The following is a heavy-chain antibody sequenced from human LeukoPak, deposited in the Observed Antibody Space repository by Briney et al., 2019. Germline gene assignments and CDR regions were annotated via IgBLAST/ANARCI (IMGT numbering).Heavy chain of an antibody. J-gene: IGHJ2*01. D-gene: IGHD3-3*01. Sequence: SGGSLRLSCVASGFTFNDYAMHWVRQVPGTGLEWVSGLSWNSGTIAYADSVKGRFTISRDNAKNSLYLQMNSLRPEDTAFYYCARGLTMSRGFFDLWGRGTLVTVSS. CDR2: LSWNSGTI. V-gene: IGHV3-9*01. CDR1: GFTFNDYA. CDR3: ARGLTMSRGFFDL.